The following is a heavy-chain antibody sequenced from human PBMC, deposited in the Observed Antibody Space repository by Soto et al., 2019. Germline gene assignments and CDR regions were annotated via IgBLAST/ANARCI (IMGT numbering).Heavy chain of an antibody. Sequence: QLQLQESGPGLVKPSETLSLICSVSGVSISGSSYYWGWIRQPPGKGLEWIGSIYSSGQTYYNPSLNSRVTISVDRSKNQFSLNLTSVTATDTAIYYCARHGSSWGQGTLVTVSS. J-gene: IGHJ5*02. CDR3: ARHGSS. V-gene: IGHV4-39*01. CDR1: GVSISGSSYY. CDR2: IYSSGQT.